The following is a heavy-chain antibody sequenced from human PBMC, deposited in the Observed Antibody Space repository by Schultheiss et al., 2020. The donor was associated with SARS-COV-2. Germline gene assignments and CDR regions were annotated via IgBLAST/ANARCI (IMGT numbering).Heavy chain of an antibody. V-gene: IGHV4-34*01. CDR2: INHSGST. CDR1: GGSFSGYY. D-gene: IGHD3-10*01. CDR3: ARGKDYYGSGSYYEAFFDY. J-gene: IGHJ4*02. Sequence: GSLRLSFAVYGGSFSGYYWSWIRQPPGKGLEWIGEINHSGSTNYNPSLKSRVTISVDRSKNQFSLKLSSVTAADTAVYYCARGKDYYGSGSYYEAFFDYCGQGTLVTVSS.